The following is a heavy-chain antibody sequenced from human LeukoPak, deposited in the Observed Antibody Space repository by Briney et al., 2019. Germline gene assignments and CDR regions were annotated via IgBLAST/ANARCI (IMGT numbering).Heavy chain of an antibody. CDR3: AKDRDPEGITMIVVVITPTFDY. J-gene: IGHJ4*02. V-gene: IGHV3-23*01. CDR1: EFSVGSNY. CDR2: ISGSGGST. Sequence: PGGSLRLSCAASEFSVGSNYMTWVRQAPGKGLEWVSAISGSGGSTYYADSVKGRFTISRDNSKNTLYLQMNSLRAEDTAVYYCAKDRDPEGITMIVVVITPTFDYWGQGTLVTVSS. D-gene: IGHD3-22*01.